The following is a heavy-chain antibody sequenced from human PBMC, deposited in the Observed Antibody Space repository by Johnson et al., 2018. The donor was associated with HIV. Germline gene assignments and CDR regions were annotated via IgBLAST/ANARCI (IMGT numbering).Heavy chain of an antibody. CDR3: ARALWGARAFDI. CDR2: INWNGGRT. Sequence: EVQLVESGGGLVKPGGSLRLSCAASGFTFDDCGMSWVRQAPGKGLEWVSGINWNGGRTGYADSVKGRFTISRDNVKNSLYLQMNSLRAEDTALYYCARALWGARAFDIWGQGTMVTVSS. V-gene: IGHV3-20*04. CDR1: GFTFDDCG. J-gene: IGHJ3*02. D-gene: IGHD7-27*01.